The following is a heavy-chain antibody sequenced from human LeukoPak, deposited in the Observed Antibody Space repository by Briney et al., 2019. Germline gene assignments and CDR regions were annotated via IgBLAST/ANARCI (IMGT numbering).Heavy chain of an antibody. D-gene: IGHD3-10*01. CDR1: GFTFSSYS. CDR2: ISSSSYK. J-gene: IGHJ6*03. Sequence: GGSLRLSCAASGFTFSSYSMNWVRQAPGKGLEWVSSISSSSYKYYADSVKGRFTISRDNAKNSLYLQMNSLRAEDTAVYYCARSLWFGELSFPYYYYYMDVWGKGTTVTISS. CDR3: ARSLWFGELSFPYYYYYMDV. V-gene: IGHV3-21*01.